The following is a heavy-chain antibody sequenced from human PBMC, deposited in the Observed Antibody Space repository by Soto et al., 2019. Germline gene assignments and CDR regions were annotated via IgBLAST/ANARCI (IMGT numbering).Heavy chain of an antibody. V-gene: IGHV1-8*02. CDR2: MTPKSGYT. J-gene: IGHJ4*02. Sequence: QVQLMQSGAEVRKPGASVKVSCKASGYTFTDYDINWVRQATGQGLEWLGLMTPKSGYTGYAQKXXGXXTLTRDTSRGTAYMELSSLTSEDTAVYYCTMNLYNTGDFDDWGQGTLVTVSS. CDR3: TMNLYNTGDFDD. D-gene: IGHD1-20*01. CDR1: GYTFTDYD.